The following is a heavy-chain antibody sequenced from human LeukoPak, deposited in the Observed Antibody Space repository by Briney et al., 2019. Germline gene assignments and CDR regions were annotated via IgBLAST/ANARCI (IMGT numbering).Heavy chain of an antibody. CDR1: GGSISSGSYY. Sequence: SQTLSLTCTVPGGSISSGSYYGSWIRQPAGKGLEWMGRIYTSGSTNYNPSLKSRVTISVDTSKNQFSLKLSSVTAADTAVYYCARGLYCGGDCYWFDYWGQGTLVTVSS. V-gene: IGHV4-61*02. CDR2: IYTSGST. J-gene: IGHJ4*02. D-gene: IGHD2-21*02. CDR3: ARGLYCGGDCYWFDY.